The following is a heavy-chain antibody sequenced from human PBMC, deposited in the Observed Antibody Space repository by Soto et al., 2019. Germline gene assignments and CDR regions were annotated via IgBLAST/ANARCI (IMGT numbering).Heavy chain of an antibody. V-gene: IGHV3-23*01. J-gene: IGHJ4*02. CDR3: ARNTIPHPHY. CDR2: ISSSGDNT. CDR1: GFTFNTYA. D-gene: IGHD1-1*01. Sequence: PGGSLRLSCAASGFTFNTYAMTWVRQAPGEGLQWVSAISSSGDNTFYADFVKGRFTISRDNSKSTLYLQMNRLTAEDTALYYCARNTIPHPHYWGPGTLVTVSS.